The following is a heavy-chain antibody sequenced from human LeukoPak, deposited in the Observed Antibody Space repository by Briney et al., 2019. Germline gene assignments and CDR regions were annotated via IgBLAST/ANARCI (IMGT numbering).Heavy chain of an antibody. Sequence: GGSLRLSCAASGFTFSSYSMNWVRQAPGKGLEWVAFIWFDGSNKHYADSVKGRFTISRDNSEDTLYLQMNSLRAEDTAVYYCVRDPSGSGFAFDSWGQGALVTVSS. J-gene: IGHJ4*02. CDR2: IWFDGSNK. D-gene: IGHD1-1*01. CDR1: GFTFSSYS. CDR3: VRDPSGSGFAFDS. V-gene: IGHV3-33*08.